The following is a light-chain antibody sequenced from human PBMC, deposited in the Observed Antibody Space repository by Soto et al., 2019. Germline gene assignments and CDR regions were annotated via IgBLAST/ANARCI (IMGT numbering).Light chain of an antibody. CDR2: DVN. CDR3: SSFTSSTSYV. Sequence: QSVLTQPASVSGSPGQSIAISCTGTSSDVGSYNSVSWYQQYPGKAPKLMIHDVNNRPSGISDRFSGPKSGNTASLTISGLQAEDEADYYCSSFTSSTSYVFGTGTKLTVL. V-gene: IGLV2-14*03. CDR1: SSDVGSYNS. J-gene: IGLJ1*01.